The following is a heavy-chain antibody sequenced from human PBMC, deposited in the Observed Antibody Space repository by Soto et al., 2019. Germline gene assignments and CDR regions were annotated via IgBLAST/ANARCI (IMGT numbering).Heavy chain of an antibody. D-gene: IGHD3-9*01. V-gene: IGHV3-30*15. CDR2: SSYHRRIE. CDR3: ARGLRDFDWRLPFGY. CDR1: GFPFKNCA. J-gene: IGHJ4*02. Sequence: SPRLSCAASGFPFKNCAMHGVRQAPAKGLEWVSVSSYHRRIEFYAHHVKGGSTISRDDFKNSMFLQMGSLRVEDTAVYYCARGLRDFDWRLPFGYWGQGTLVTVSS.